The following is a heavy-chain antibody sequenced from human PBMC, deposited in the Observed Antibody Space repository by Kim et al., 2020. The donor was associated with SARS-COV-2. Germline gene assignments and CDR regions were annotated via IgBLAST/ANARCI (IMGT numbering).Heavy chain of an antibody. CDR3: ARVDDRYRYDYNGYCYMHV. Sequence: GGSLRLSCEASGFTFSGFWMIWVRQAPGKGLEWVVTIKEDGRDKYYGDSVKGRFTISRDNAKTSLYLQMDSLSPEDTAVYYCARVDDRYRYDYNGYCYMHVGGKENTVSVS. CDR2: IKEDGRDK. CDR1: GFTFSGFW. J-gene: IGHJ6*03. V-gene: IGHV3-7*04. D-gene: IGHD5-18*01.